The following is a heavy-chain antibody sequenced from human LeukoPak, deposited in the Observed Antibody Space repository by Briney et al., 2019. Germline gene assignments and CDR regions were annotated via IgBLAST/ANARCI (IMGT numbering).Heavy chain of an antibody. CDR3: ARDGNYYDSSGPADY. CDR1: RFTFSRYW. CDR2: INSDGIST. J-gene: IGHJ4*02. V-gene: IGHV3-74*01. Sequence: PGGSLRLSCAASRFTFSRYWMDWVRQAPGKGLVWVSRINSDGISTSYADSVKGRFTISRDNAKNTLYLQMNSLRAEDTAVYYCARDGNYYDSSGPADYWGQGTLVTVSS. D-gene: IGHD3-22*01.